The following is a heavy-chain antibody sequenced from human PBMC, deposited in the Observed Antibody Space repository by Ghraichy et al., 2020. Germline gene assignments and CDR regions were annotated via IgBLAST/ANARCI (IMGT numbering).Heavy chain of an antibody. J-gene: IGHJ3*01. CDR1: GFTFNLHS. D-gene: IGHD2-21*01. CDR3: ARDIASVAFDF. CDR2: ISGSLTTI. Sequence: GGSLRLSCTASGFTFNLHSINWVRQAPGKGLELVSFISGSLTTIHYADSLKGRFTISTDNAKNSVFLQMNSLRAEDTAVYYCARDIASVAFDFWGQGTMVTVYS. V-gene: IGHV3-48*01.